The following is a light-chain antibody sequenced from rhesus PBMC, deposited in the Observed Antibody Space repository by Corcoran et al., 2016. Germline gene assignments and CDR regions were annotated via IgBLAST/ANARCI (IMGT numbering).Light chain of an antibody. J-gene: IGKJ1*01. V-gene: IGKV2-64*01. CDR1: QSLVHSNRNTY. CDR3: GQGTHWPPT. Sequence: DVVMTQSPLSLPITPGQPASISCRSRQSLVHSNRNTYLSWYQHKPGQPPRLLIYKVSNRDSGVPDRFSGSGAGTDFTLKIRGVEAEDVGVYYCGQGTHWPPTFGQGTKVEI. CDR2: KVS.